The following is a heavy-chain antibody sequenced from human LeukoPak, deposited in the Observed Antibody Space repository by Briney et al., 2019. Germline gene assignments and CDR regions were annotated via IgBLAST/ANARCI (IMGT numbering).Heavy chain of an antibody. Sequence: GSLRLSFAASGFTFSRYWMSWVRQAPGKGLEWVANIKTDGSEKYYVDSLKGRFIISRDNAKNSLYLQVNSLRAEDTAVYYCARDWDGSGWPIDYWGQGTLVTVSS. V-gene: IGHV3-7*05. CDR1: GFTFSRYW. J-gene: IGHJ4*02. D-gene: IGHD6-19*01. CDR2: IKTDGSEK. CDR3: ARDWDGSGWPIDY.